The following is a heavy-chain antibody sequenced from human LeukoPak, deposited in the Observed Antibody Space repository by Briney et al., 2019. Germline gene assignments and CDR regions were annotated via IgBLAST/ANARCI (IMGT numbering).Heavy chain of an antibody. D-gene: IGHD1-26*01. CDR1: GYTFTDYF. Sequence: ASVKVSCKASGYTFTDYFIHWVRQAPGQGLEWMGWINPNSGGTNYAQNFQGRVTVTRDTSISTAYMELSSLRSDDTAVYYCARVGSYSPAEYFQHWGQGTLVTVSS. CDR3: ARVGSYSPAEYFQH. J-gene: IGHJ1*01. CDR2: INPNSGGT. V-gene: IGHV1-2*02.